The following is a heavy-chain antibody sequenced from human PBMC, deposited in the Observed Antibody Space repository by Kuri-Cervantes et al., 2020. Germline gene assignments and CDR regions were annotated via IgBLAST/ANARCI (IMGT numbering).Heavy chain of an antibody. V-gene: IGHV3-30*03. D-gene: IGHD3-16*01. Sequence: GESLKISCAASGFTFSSYGMHWVRQAPGKGPEWVAVISYDGSNKYYADSVKGRFTISRDNSKNTLYLQMNSLRAEDTAVYYCAREVGEELIPRYYYYMDVWGKGTTVTVSS. J-gene: IGHJ6*03. CDR1: GFTFSSYG. CDR2: ISYDGSNK. CDR3: AREVGEELIPRYYYYMDV.